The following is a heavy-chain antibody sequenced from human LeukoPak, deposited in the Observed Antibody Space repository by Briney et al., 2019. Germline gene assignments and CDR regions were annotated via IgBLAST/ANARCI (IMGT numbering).Heavy chain of an antibody. CDR1: DVSIRNPDSL. Sequence: SETLSLTCSVSDVSIRNPDSLWTWVRQSPGKGLEWVAYIFYSGTSFYNPSLRRRLFVSVDQARGQFSLELSSVTAADTAVYYCARERVYGLDNHFGMDVWGPGTTVIVSS. V-gene: IGHV4-30-4*08. CDR2: IFYSGTS. CDR3: ARERVYGLDNHFGMDV. J-gene: IGHJ6*02. D-gene: IGHD1-1*01.